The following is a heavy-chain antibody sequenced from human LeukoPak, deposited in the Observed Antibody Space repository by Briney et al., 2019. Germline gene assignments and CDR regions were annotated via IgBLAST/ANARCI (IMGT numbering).Heavy chain of an antibody. Sequence: ASVKVSCKASGGTFSSYAISWVRQAPGQGLEWMGGIIPIFGTANYAQKFQGRVTITTDESTSTDYMELSSLRSEDTAVYYCARVVPPFTFDCSSTSCYLDPWGQGTLVTVSS. CDR2: IIPIFGTA. J-gene: IGHJ5*02. D-gene: IGHD2-2*01. CDR1: GGTFSSYA. V-gene: IGHV1-69*05. CDR3: ARVVPPFTFDCSSTSCYLDP.